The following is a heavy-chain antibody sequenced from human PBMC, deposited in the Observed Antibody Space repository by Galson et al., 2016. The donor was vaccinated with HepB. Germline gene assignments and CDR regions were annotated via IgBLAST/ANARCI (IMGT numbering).Heavy chain of an antibody. V-gene: IGHV3-43*01. J-gene: IGHJ5*02. D-gene: IGHD3-3*01. CDR1: GFTFDDYT. CDR3: AKDITPGDFWRGYGRT. Sequence: SLRLSCAASGFTFDDYTMHWVRQTPGKGLEWVSLITWDGVSTYYADSVKGRFTISRDNSKYSLYPQMNSLRSEDTALYYCAKDITPGDFWRGYGRTWGQGTLVTVSS. CDR2: ITWDGVST.